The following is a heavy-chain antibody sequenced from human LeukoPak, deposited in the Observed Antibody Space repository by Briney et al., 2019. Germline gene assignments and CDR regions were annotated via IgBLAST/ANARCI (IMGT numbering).Heavy chain of an antibody. CDR2: IKGDGSGT. CDR3: AREEVKSFDN. Sequence: GGSLRLSCAASGFRFSGYWMTWVRQAPGKGLEWVANIKGDGSGTSYVTSVRGRFTISRDNAKNSLYLQMNNLRVEDTAVYYCAREEVKSFDNWGQGTLVTVSS. CDR1: GFRFSGYW. J-gene: IGHJ4*02. V-gene: IGHV3-7*03.